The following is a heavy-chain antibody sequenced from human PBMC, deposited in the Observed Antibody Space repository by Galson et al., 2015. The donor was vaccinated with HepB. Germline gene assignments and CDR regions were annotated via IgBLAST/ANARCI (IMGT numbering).Heavy chain of an antibody. V-gene: IGHV1-69*13. Sequence: SVKVSCKASGGTFSSYAISWVRQAPGQGLEWMGGIIPIFGTANYAQKSQGRVTITADESTSTAYMELSSLRSEDTAVYYCARGERVLLWFREPRDYYYYYMDVWGKGTTVTVSS. CDR2: IIPIFGTA. CDR3: ARGERVLLWFREPRDYYYYYMDV. J-gene: IGHJ6*03. D-gene: IGHD3-10*01. CDR1: GGTFSSYA.